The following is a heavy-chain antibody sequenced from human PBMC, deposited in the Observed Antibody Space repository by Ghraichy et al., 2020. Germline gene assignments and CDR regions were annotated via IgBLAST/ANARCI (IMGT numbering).Heavy chain of an antibody. D-gene: IGHD2-8*02. CDR3: ARHGHTGYFYYGMDV. Sequence: GGSLRLSCAASGFIFSSYWMSWVRQAPGKGLEWVANIKRDGSEKYYVDSVKGRFTISRDNAKNSLYLQVNSLRAEDTAVYYCARHGHTGYFYYGMDVWGQGTTGTVSS. CDR2: IKRDGSEK. J-gene: IGHJ6*02. V-gene: IGHV3-7*03. CDR1: GFIFSSYW.